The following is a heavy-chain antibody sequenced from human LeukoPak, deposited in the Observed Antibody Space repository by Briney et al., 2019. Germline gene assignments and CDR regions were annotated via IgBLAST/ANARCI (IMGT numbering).Heavy chain of an antibody. CDR1: GGTFSSYA. CDR3: CCGDSSGYHDY. CDR2: IIPIFGTA. D-gene: IGHD3-22*01. J-gene: IGHJ4*02. Sequence: SVKVSCKASGGTFSSYAISWVRQASGQGLEWMGGIIPIFGTANYAQKFQGRVTITADESTSTAYMELSSLRSEDTAVYYCCCGDSSGYHDYWGQGTLVTVSS. V-gene: IGHV1-69*01.